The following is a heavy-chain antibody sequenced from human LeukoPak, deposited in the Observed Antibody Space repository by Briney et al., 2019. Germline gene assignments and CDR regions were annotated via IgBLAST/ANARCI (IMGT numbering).Heavy chain of an antibody. CDR3: ARGASSGYRIDY. CDR2: VSKDGSTT. J-gene: IGHJ4*02. CDR1: GFTFNNYW. D-gene: IGHD5-18*01. V-gene: IGHV3-74*01. Sequence: GGSLRLSCAASGFTFNNYWMHWVRQAPGKGLVWVSRVSKDGSTTNYADSVKGRFTISRDNAKNTLYLQMNSLTAEDTALYYCARGASSGYRIDYWGQGTLVTVSS.